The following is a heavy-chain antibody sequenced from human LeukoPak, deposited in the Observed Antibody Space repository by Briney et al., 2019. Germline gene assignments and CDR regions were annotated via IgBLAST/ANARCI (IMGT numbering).Heavy chain of an antibody. Sequence: SETLSLTCAVYGGSFSGYYWSWIRQPPGKGLEWIGEINHSGSTNYNPSLKSRVTISVDTSKNQFSLKLSSVTAADTAVYYCARGAVHHDYWGQGTLVTVSS. V-gene: IGHV4-34*01. D-gene: IGHD1-1*01. J-gene: IGHJ4*02. CDR2: INHSGST. CDR3: ARGAVHHDY. CDR1: GGSFSGYY.